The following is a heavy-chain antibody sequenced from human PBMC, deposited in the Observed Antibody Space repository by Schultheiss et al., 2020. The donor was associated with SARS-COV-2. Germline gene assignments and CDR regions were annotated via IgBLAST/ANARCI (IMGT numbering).Heavy chain of an antibody. Sequence: SETLSLTCTVSRGSISAYSWSWIRQPPGRGLEWIGYVYYTGITNYNPSLRSRVTISADTSKNQFSLKLRSITAADTAVYYCARDLGYYFDYWGQGTLVTVSS. D-gene: IGHD5-12*01. CDR1: RGSISAYS. CDR2: VYYTGIT. V-gene: IGHV4-59*01. J-gene: IGHJ4*02. CDR3: ARDLGYYFDY.